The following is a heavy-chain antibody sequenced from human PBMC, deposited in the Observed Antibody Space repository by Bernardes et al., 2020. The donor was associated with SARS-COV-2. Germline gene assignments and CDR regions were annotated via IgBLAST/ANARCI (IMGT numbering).Heavy chain of an antibody. J-gene: IGHJ6*03. CDR3: ARDSSSLAHYYYYLDV. CDR1: RFTFSSYA. D-gene: IGHD2-2*01. Sequence: SLFPSCAASRFTFSSYAMHWVRQAPGKGLEWVAVISSDGGNEYYADSVKGRFTISRDNSRNTLYLQMNSLRPEDTAVYYCARDSSSLAHYYYYLDVWGKGTTVTVSS. CDR2: ISSDGGNE. V-gene: IGHV3-30*04.